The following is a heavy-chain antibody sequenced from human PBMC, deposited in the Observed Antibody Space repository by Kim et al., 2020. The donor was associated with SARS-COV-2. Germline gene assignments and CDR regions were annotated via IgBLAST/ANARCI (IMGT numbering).Heavy chain of an antibody. CDR2: INHSGST. CDR1: GGSFSGYY. Sequence: SETLSLTCAVYGGSFSGYYWSWIRQPPGKGLEWIGEINHSGSTNYNPSLKSRVTISVDTSKNQFSLKLSSVTAADTAVYYCARDTVVGGVYYYYYGMDVWGQGTTVTVSS. V-gene: IGHV4-34*01. D-gene: IGHD5-18*01. J-gene: IGHJ6*02. CDR3: ARDTVVGGVYYYYYGMDV.